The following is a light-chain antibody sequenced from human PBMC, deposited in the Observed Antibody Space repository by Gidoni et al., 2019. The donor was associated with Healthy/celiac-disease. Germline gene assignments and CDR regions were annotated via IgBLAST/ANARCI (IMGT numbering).Light chain of an antibody. Sequence: NQMTHYPSSVSASVGDRVTITCRASRGISSWLAWYQQKPGKAPKLLIYAASSLQSGVPSRFSGSGSGTDFTLTISSLQPEDFATYYCQQANSFPITFGQGTRLEIK. CDR2: AAS. V-gene: IGKV1-12*01. CDR1: RGISSW. CDR3: QQANSFPIT. J-gene: IGKJ5*01.